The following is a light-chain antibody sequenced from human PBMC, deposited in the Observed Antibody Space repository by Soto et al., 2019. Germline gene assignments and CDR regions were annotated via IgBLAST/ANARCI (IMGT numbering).Light chain of an antibody. CDR2: GAS. V-gene: IGKV3-15*01. J-gene: IGKJ2*01. CDR1: QSVSSN. Sequence: EIVMTQSPATLSVSPGERATLSCRASQSVSSNLAWYHQKPGQAPRLLLYGASTRATGIPARFSGSGSGTEFTLTISRLQSEEFAVYYCQQYNNWPPYNFGQGTKLEIK. CDR3: QQYNNWPPYN.